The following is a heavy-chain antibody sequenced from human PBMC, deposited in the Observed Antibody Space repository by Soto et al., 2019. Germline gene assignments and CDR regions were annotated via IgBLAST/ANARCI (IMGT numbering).Heavy chain of an antibody. D-gene: IGHD3-10*01. J-gene: IGHJ2*01. V-gene: IGHV4-39*01. Sequence: QLQLQESGPGLVKPSETLSLTCTVSGGSISSSSYYWGWIRQPPGKGLEWIGSIYYSGSTYYNPSLKSRVTITVDTSKNQFSLMLSSVTAADTAVYYCASSITMVRGVIWYFDLWGRGTLVTVSS. CDR2: IYYSGST. CDR1: GGSISSSSYY. CDR3: ASSITMVRGVIWYFDL.